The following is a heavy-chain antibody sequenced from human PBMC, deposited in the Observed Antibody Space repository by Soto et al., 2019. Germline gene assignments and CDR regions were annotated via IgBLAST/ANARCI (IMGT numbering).Heavy chain of an antibody. V-gene: IGHV4-39*01. D-gene: IGHD2-8*01. J-gene: IGHJ3*02. CDR1: GGSISSSSYY. Sequence: PSETLSLTCTVSGGSISSSSYYWGWIRQPPGKGLEWIGSIYYSGSTYYNPSLKSRVTISVDTSKNQFSLKLSSVTAADTAVYYCARHPVWEYAIHSAFDIWGQGTMVTVSS. CDR3: ARHPVWEYAIHSAFDI. CDR2: IYYSGST.